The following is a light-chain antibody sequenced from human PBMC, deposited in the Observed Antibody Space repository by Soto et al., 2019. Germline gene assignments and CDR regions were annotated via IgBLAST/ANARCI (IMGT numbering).Light chain of an antibody. CDR3: QQRSNFVS. J-gene: IGKJ5*01. CDR2: DAS. V-gene: IGKV3-11*01. Sequence: EIVLTQSPATLSLSPGERANLSCRASQSVSSDLAWYQHKPCQAPTLLMYDASNGATGNPARFSSSWSGTDISLTISSLGPEDVSVYYCQQRSNFVSLGQGTRLEI. CDR1: QSVSSD.